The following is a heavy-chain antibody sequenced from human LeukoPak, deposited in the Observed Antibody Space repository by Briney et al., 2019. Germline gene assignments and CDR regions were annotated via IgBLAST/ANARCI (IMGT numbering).Heavy chain of an antibody. D-gene: IGHD6-13*01. V-gene: IGHV5-51*01. CDR3: ARAAAGSGRYYYYGMDV. J-gene: IGHJ6*02. Sequence: GESLKISCKGSGYSFTSYWISWVRQMPGKGLEWMGIIYPADSDTRYCPSFQGQVTISADKSITTAYLQWSSLKASDTAMYYCARAAAGSGRYYYYGMDVWGQGTTVTVSS. CDR1: GYSFTSYW. CDR2: IYPADSDT.